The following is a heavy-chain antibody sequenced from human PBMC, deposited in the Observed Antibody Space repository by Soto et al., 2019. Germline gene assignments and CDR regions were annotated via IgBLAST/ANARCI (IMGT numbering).Heavy chain of an antibody. D-gene: IGHD4-17*01. Sequence: EVQLVESGGGFVKPGGSLTLSCAASGITFSKAWMNWVRQSPGKGLEWVGRIKSRSDGGTTAYAAPVKGRFTISRDDSKGTLWLQMNSLKTEDTAVYYCTTNFYSDHGMDVWGQGTTVTVSS. V-gene: IGHV3-15*01. CDR1: GITFSKAW. J-gene: IGHJ6*02. CDR2: IKSRSDGGTT. CDR3: TTNFYSDHGMDV.